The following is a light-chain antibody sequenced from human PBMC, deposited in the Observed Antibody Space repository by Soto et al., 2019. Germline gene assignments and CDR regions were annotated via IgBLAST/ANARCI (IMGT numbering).Light chain of an antibody. CDR1: SFNIGADYD. CDR2: GNS. V-gene: IGLV1-40*01. J-gene: IGLJ2*01. CDR3: QSYDSSLSVYV. Sequence: QSVLTQPPSVSGAPGQRVTISCTGSSFNIGADYDVHWYQQLPGTAPKLLIYGNSNRPSGVPDRFSGSKSGTSASLAITGLQAEDEADYYCQSYDSSLSVYVFGAGTKLTVL.